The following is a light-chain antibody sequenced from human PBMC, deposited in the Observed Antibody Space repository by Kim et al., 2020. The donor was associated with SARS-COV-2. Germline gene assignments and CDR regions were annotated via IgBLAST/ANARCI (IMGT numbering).Light chain of an antibody. CDR2: DAA. Sequence: PGEGATLSCSTSHSVGISLAWYQHTRGQAPRLLIYDAAIRATGIPDRFSGSGSGTDFTRTSSSLEPEDFAIYYCQQNTKWPPAPSFGGGNKVDIK. J-gene: IGKJ4*01. CDR3: QQNTKWPPAPS. V-gene: IGKV3-11*01. CDR1: HSVGIS.